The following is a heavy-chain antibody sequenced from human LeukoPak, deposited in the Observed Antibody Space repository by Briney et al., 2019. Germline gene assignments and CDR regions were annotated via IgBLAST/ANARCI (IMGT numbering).Heavy chain of an antibody. Sequence: GGSLRLSCAASRFTFSSYAMHWVRQAPGKGLEWVAVISYDGSNKYYADSVKGRFTISRDNSKNTLYLQMNSLRAEDTAVYYCARDRFEDYGDYPDEGGVYYYYYYGMDVWGQGTTVTVSS. CDR3: ARDRFEDYGDYPDEGGVYYYYYYGMDV. D-gene: IGHD4-17*01. V-gene: IGHV3-30-3*01. CDR2: ISYDGSNK. J-gene: IGHJ6*02. CDR1: RFTFSSYA.